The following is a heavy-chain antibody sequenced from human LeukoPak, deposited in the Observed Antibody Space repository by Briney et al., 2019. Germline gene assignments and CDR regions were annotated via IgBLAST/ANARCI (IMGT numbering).Heavy chain of an antibody. CDR1: GGSISSSSYY. CDR3: ARVYPTYYDFWSGPKRPTLNHFDI. CDR2: INHSGST. Sequence: PSETLSLTCTVSGGSISSSSYYWSWIRQPPGRGLEWIGEINHSGSTNYNPSLKSRVTISVDTSKNQFSLKLSSVAAADTAVYYCARVYPTYYDFWSGPKRPTLNHFDIWGQGTMVTVSS. D-gene: IGHD3-3*01. J-gene: IGHJ3*02. V-gene: IGHV4-39*07.